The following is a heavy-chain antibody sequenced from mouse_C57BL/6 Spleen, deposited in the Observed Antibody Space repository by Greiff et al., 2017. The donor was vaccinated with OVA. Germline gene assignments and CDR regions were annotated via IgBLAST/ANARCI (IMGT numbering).Heavy chain of an antibody. Sequence: EVKLVESGPGLVKPSQSLSLTCSVTGYSITSGYYWNWIRQFPGNKLEWMGYISYDGSNNYNPSLKNRISITRDTSKNQFFLKLNSVTTEDTATYYCAKLGKYFDVWGTGTTVTVSS. CDR2: ISYDGSN. CDR3: AKLGKYFDV. J-gene: IGHJ1*03. V-gene: IGHV3-6*01. D-gene: IGHD4-1*01. CDR1: GYSITSGYY.